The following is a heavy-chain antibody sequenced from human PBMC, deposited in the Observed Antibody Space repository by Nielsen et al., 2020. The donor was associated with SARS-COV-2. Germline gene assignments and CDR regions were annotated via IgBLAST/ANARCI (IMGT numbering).Heavy chain of an antibody. CDR2: INPNSGGT. CDR3: ARVAYCTNGVCPPRY. V-gene: IGHV1-2*04. CDR1: GYTFTGYY. D-gene: IGHD2-8*01. J-gene: IGHJ4*02. Sequence: ASVKVSCKASGYTFTGYYVHWVRQAPGQGLEWMGWINPNSGGTNYAQKFQGWVTMTRDTSISTAYMELSRLRSDDTAVYYCARVAYCTNGVCPPRYWGQGTLVTVSS.